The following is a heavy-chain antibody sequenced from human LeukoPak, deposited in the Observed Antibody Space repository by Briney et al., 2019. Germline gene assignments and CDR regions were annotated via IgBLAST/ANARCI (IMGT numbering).Heavy chain of an antibody. J-gene: IGHJ4*02. CDR1: GFTFSSYS. Sequence: GGSLRLSCAASGFTFSSYSMNWVRQAPGKGLEWVSFISTSSSYIYYADSMKGRFTISRDNAKKLLHLQMNSLRAEDTAVYYCASRNSLFIWGQGTLVTVSS. D-gene: IGHD4-23*01. V-gene: IGHV3-21*01. CDR3: ASRNSLFI. CDR2: ISTSSSYI.